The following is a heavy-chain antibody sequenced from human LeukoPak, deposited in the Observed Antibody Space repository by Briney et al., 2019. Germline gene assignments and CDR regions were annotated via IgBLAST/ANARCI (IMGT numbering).Heavy chain of an antibody. CDR2: ISGSGDYT. CDR3: AKELYNWNYVRWFDP. D-gene: IGHD1-7*01. Sequence: GASLRLSCAASGFTFSSYAMSWVRQAPGKGLEWVSGISGSGDYTYYADSVKGRFASSRDNSKTTLSLQMSSLRAEDTAVYYCAKELYNWNYVRWFDPWGQGTLVTVSS. CDR1: GFTFSSYA. V-gene: IGHV3-23*01. J-gene: IGHJ5*02.